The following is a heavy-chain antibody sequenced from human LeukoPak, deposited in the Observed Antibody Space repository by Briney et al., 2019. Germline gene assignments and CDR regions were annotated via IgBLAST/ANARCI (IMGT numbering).Heavy chain of an antibody. Sequence: ASVKVSCKASGYTFTSYYMHWVRQAPGQGLEWMGIINPSGGSTSYAQKFQGRVTMTRDTSTSTAYMELSSLRSEDTAVYYCARDSYDFWSGYYNWGQGTLVTVSS. D-gene: IGHD3-3*01. CDR2: INPSGGST. CDR3: ARDSYDFWSGYYN. J-gene: IGHJ4*02. V-gene: IGHV1-46*01. CDR1: GYTFTSYY.